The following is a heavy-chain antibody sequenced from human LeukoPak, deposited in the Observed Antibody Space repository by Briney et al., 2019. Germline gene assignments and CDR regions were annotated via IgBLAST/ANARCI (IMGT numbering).Heavy chain of an antibody. D-gene: IGHD3-22*01. CDR3: ARETPPVTMIVVVMGGWFDP. Sequence: SQTLSRTCTVSGGSISSGSYYWSWIRQPPGKGLEWIGRIYTSGSTNYNPSLKSRVTISVDTSKNQFSLKLSSVTAADTAVYYCARETPPVTMIVVVMGGWFDPWGQGTLVTVSS. CDR1: GGSISSGSYY. V-gene: IGHV4-61*02. J-gene: IGHJ5*02. CDR2: IYTSGST.